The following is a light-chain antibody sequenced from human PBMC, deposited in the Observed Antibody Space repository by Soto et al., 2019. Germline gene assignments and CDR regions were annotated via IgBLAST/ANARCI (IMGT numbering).Light chain of an antibody. V-gene: IGKV3-15*01. J-gene: IGKJ1*01. Sequence: EIVMTQSPATLSVSPGERATLSCRASQSVSSNLAWYQQKPCQAPRLLIYGASTRATGIPARFSGSASGTEFTLTISSLQSEDFAVYCCQQYNNWPRNAFGQGTRVEIK. CDR2: GAS. CDR3: QQYNNWPRNA. CDR1: QSVSSN.